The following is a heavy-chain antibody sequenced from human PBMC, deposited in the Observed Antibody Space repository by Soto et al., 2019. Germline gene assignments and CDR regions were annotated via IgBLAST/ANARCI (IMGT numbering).Heavy chain of an antibody. CDR1: GFTFTSSA. V-gene: IGHV1-58*01. CDR2: IVVGSGNT. CDR3: APSLARGMAGDY. D-gene: IGHD3-10*01. J-gene: IGHJ4*02. Sequence: QMQLVQSGPEVKKPGTSVKVTCKASGFTFTSSAVQWVRQARGQRLERIGWIVVGSGNTNYAQKFQGRVTITRDMPTGPAYMELNSLRSEDEAVYYCAPSLARGMAGDYWGQGTLLTVSS.